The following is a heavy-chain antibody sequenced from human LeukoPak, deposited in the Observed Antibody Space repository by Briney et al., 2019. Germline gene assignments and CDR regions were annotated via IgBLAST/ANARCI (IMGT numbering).Heavy chain of an antibody. Sequence: SETLSLTCTVSGGSISSYFWSWLRQPPGKGLEWIGYIYYSGSTNYNPSLKSRVTISVDTSKNQFSLELSSVTAADTAVYYCAKATGEYSSSRPLDYWGQGTLVTVSS. D-gene: IGHD6-6*01. J-gene: IGHJ4*02. CDR3: AKATGEYSSSRPLDY. CDR2: IYYSGST. V-gene: IGHV4-59*01. CDR1: GGSISSYF.